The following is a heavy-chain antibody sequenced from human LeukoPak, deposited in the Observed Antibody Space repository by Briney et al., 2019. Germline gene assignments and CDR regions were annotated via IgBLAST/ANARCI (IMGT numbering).Heavy chain of an antibody. J-gene: IGHJ4*02. CDR3: ARLSAYCGGDCYPQLDY. D-gene: IGHD2-21*02. V-gene: IGHV4-34*01. Sequence: SETLSLTCAVYGGSFSGYYWSWIRQPPGKWLEWIGEINHSGSTNYNPSLKSRVTISVDTSKNQFSLKLSSVTAADTAVYYCARLSAYCGGDCYPQLDYWGQGTLVTVSS. CDR1: GGSFSGYY. CDR2: INHSGST.